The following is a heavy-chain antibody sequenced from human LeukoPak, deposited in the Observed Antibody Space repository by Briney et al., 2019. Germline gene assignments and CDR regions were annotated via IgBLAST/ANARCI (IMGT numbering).Heavy chain of an antibody. CDR3: ARVPPPYYYDSSGHNDLDY. CDR2: ISSSSSYI. CDR1: GFTFSSYS. V-gene: IGHV3-21*01. D-gene: IGHD3-22*01. J-gene: IGHJ4*02. Sequence: PGRSLRLSCAASGFTFSSYSMNWVRQAPGEGLEWVSSISSSSSYIYYADSVKGRFTISRDNAKNSLYLQMNSLRAEDTAVYYCARVPPPYYYDSSGHNDLDYWGQGTLVTVSS.